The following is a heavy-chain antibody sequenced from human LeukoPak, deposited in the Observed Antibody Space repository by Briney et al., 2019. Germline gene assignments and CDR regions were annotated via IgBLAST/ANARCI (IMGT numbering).Heavy chain of an antibody. CDR3: AKARYSSPCDGGFDY. Sequence: PGGSLRLSCAASGFTFDDYTMHWVRQAPGKGLEWVSLISWDGGSTYYADSVKGRFTISRDNSKNSLYLQMNSLRTEDTALYYCAKARYSSPCDGGFDYWGQGTLVTVSS. J-gene: IGHJ4*02. V-gene: IGHV3-43*01. CDR2: ISWDGGST. CDR1: GFTFDDYT. D-gene: IGHD6-13*01.